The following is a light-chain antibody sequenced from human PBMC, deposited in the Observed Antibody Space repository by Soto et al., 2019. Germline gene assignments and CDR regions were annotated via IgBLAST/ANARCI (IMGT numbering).Light chain of an antibody. V-gene: IGKV1-12*01. CDR2: AAS. CDR3: QHADSFPRT. Sequence: DIQMTQSPSSVSASVGDRVTITCRASQGISTWLGWYQHKPGRAPKLLIYAASTLQNGVPSRFSGSGSGTDVNLTIISLQPEDFATYYCQHADSFPRTFGQGTKLQIK. CDR1: QGISTW. J-gene: IGKJ2*01.